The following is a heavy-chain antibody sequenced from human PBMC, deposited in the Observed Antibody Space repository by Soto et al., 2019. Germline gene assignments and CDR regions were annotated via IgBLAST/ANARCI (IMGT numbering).Heavy chain of an antibody. CDR1: GFTFSIYS. D-gene: IGHD4-17*01. J-gene: IGHJ4*02. Sequence: GGSLRLSCAASGFTFSIYSMNWVRQAPGKGLEWVSYISSSSTIKYADSVKGRFTISRDNAKNSLYLQMNSLRAEDTAVYYCARDQWTSTGVYWGQGSLVTVSS. V-gene: IGHV3-48*01. CDR3: ARDQWTSTGVY. CDR2: ISSSSTI.